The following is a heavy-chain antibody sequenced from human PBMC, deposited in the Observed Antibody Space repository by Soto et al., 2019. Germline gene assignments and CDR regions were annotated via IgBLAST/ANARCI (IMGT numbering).Heavy chain of an antibody. V-gene: IGHV4-31*03. CDR2: IYYSGST. CDR3: AREPLMVRGVQGYYFDY. Sequence: SETLSLTCTVSGGSISSGGYYWSWIRQHPGKGLEWIGYIYYSGSTYYNPSLKSRVTISLDTSKNQFSLKLSSVTAADTAVYYCAREPLMVRGVQGYYFDYWGQGTLVTVSS. J-gene: IGHJ4*02. D-gene: IGHD3-10*01. CDR1: GGSISSGGYY.